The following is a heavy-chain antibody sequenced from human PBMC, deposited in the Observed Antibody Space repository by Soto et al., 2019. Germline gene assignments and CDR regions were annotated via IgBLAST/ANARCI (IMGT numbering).Heavy chain of an antibody. V-gene: IGHV4-39*01. D-gene: IGHD6-13*01. CDR3: ASTGSSGTFDY. Sequence: SETLSLTCTVSGGSISSSSYYWGWFRQPPGKGLEWIGSIYYSGSTYYNPALKSRVTISVDTSKNQFSLKLSSVTAADTAVYYCASTGSSGTFDYWGQGTLVTVS. J-gene: IGHJ4*02. CDR1: GGSISSSSYY. CDR2: IYYSGST.